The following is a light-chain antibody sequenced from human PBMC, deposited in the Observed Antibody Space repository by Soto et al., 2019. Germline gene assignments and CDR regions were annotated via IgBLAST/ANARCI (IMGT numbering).Light chain of an antibody. J-gene: IGLJ3*02. Sequence: QPVLTQSPSASASLGASVKLTCTLSSGHSNYAIAWHQQQPEKGPRYLMKLNSDGSHSKEDGIPDRFSGSSSGAERYLTISSLQSEDEADYYCQTWGTGLGVFGGGTKVTVL. V-gene: IGLV4-69*01. CDR2: LNSDGSH. CDR1: SGHSNYA. CDR3: QTWGTGLGV.